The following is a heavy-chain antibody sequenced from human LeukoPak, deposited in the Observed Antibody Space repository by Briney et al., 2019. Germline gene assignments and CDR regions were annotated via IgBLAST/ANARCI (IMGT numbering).Heavy chain of an antibody. D-gene: IGHD4-17*01. CDR2: ISGSSTTI. CDR1: GFTLSSYS. J-gene: IGHJ4*02. Sequence: PGGSLRLSCAASGFTLSSYSMNWVRQAPGKGLEWVSYISGSSTTIKYPNSVKGRFTISRDNAKNSLYLQMNSLRDEDTAVYYCARSDGAYSDYWGQGTLVTVSS. CDR3: ARSDGAYSDY. V-gene: IGHV3-48*02.